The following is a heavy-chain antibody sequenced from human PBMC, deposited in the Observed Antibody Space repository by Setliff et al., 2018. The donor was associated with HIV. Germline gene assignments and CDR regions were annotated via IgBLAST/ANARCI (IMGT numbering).Heavy chain of an antibody. CDR3: VRYIGAAAGYIDH. J-gene: IGHJ4*02. Sequence: PGESLKISCKSSGYSFNRYFIGWVRQMPGKGLEWVGFIYPGDSDSRYSPSFRGQVTISADKSTTTAYLDWARLKASDTAMYYCVRYIGAAAGYIDHWGQGTLVTVSS. CDR1: GYSFNRYF. D-gene: IGHD6-25*01. V-gene: IGHV5-51*01. CDR2: IYPGDSDS.